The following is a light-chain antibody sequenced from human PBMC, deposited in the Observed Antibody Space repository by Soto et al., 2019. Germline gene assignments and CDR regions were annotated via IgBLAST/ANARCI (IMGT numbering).Light chain of an antibody. CDR2: DAS. CDR1: QSISSW. J-gene: IGKJ3*01. Sequence: DIQMTQSPSTLSASVGDRVTITCRASQSISSWLAWYHQKPGKAPKLLIYDASSLESGVPSRFSGSGSGTEFTLTISSLQPDDFAIYYCQQYYSYPFTFGPGTQVDIK. CDR3: QQYYSYPFT. V-gene: IGKV1-5*01.